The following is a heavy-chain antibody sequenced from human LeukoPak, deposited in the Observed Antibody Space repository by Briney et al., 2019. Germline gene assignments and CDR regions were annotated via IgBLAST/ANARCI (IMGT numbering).Heavy chain of an antibody. CDR2: IYYSGST. Sequence: SETLSLTCTVSGGSISSYYWSWIRQPPGKGLEWIGCIYYSGSTYYNPSLKSRVTISVDTSKDQFSLKLSSVTAADTAVYYCARQGITMVRGVTALIDYWGQGTLVTVSS. V-gene: IGHV4-59*04. D-gene: IGHD3-10*01. CDR3: ARQGITMVRGVTALIDY. J-gene: IGHJ4*02. CDR1: GGSISSYY.